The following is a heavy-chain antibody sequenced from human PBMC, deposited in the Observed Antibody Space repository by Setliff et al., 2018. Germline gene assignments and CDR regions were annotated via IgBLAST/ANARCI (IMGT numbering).Heavy chain of an antibody. D-gene: IGHD6-13*01. Sequence: GESLKISCKGSGYSFTSYWIGWVRQMPGKGLEWMGWMNPNSGNTGHAQKFQGRVTMTRNTSISTAYMELSSLRSEDTAVYYCARTYSSSWYYYYGMDVWGQGTTVTVSS. CDR1: GYSFTSYW. CDR3: ARTYSSSWYYYYGMDV. CDR2: MNPNSGNT. J-gene: IGHJ6*02. V-gene: IGHV1-8*02.